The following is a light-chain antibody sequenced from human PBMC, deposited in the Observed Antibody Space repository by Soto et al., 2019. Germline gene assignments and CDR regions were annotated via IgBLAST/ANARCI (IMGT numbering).Light chain of an antibody. CDR2: STN. J-gene: IGLJ3*02. CDR3: VLYMGSGLWV. CDR1: SGSVSTGYY. V-gene: IGLV8-61*01. Sequence: QAVVTQEPSFSVSPGGTVTLTCGLSSGSVSTGYYPSWYQQTPGQAPRTLIYSTNSRSSGVPERFSGSILGNKAALTITGAQADDESDYYCVLYMGSGLWVFGGGTKLTVL.